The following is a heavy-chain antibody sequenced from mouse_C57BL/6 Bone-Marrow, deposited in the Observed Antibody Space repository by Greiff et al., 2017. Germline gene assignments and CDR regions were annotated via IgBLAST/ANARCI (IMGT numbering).Heavy chain of an antibody. CDR2: IYPRSGNT. V-gene: IGHV1-81*01. J-gene: IGHJ3*01. D-gene: IGHD1-1*01. CDR3: ARGGPYAAWFAY. CDR1: GYTFTSYG. Sequence: VQLQQSGAELARPGASVKLSCKASGYTFTSYGISWVKQRTGQGLEWIGEIYPRSGNTYYNEKFKGKATLTADKSSSTAYMELRSLTSEDSAVYFCARGGPYAAWFAYWGQGTRGTVSA.